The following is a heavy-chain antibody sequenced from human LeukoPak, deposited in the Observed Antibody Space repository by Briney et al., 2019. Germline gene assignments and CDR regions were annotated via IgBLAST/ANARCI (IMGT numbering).Heavy chain of an antibody. Sequence: GGSLRLSCAASGFTFSSYSMNWIRQAPGKGLECVSYITSSSTTIHYADSVKGRFTISRDDAKNSLYLQMNNLRAEDTAVYYCARWDDGPGYYDFWSGYYSSFSGFDYWGQGTLVTVSS. CDR2: ITSSSTTI. CDR1: GFTFSSYS. V-gene: IGHV3-48*04. D-gene: IGHD3-3*01. J-gene: IGHJ4*02. CDR3: ARWDDGPGYYDFWSGYYSSFSGFDY.